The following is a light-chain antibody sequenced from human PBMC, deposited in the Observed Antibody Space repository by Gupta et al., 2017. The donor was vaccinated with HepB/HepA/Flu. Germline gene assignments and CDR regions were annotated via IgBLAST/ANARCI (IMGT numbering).Light chain of an antibody. J-gene: IGKJ1*01. CDR1: QTLRSNY. CDR3: QHDFNSPRT. V-gene: IGKV3-20*01. Sequence: IVLTQSPGILSLSPRQRATLSCTASQTLRSNYVAWYQQKPGKAPRLLIYGASSRATGIPDRFSGSGSGTDFTLTISRLEPEDFVVYYCQHDFNSPRTFGQGTKVEIK. CDR2: GAS.